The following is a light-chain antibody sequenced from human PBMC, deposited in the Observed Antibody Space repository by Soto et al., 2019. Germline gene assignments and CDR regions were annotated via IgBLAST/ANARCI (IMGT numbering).Light chain of an antibody. V-gene: IGLV2-14*01. Sequence: QSALTQPASVSGSPGQSITISCTGTSSDVGGYNYVSWYQHHPGKAPKLMIYEVSNRPSGVSYRFSGSKSDNTASLTISGLQAEDEADYYCSSYTSSSTSVFGTGTKLTVL. CDR3: SSYTSSSTSV. CDR1: SSDVGGYNY. CDR2: EVS. J-gene: IGLJ1*01.